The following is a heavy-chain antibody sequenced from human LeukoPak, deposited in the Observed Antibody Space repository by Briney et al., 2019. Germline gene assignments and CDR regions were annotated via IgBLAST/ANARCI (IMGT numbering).Heavy chain of an antibody. CDR2: IYYSGST. V-gene: IGHV4-59*01. Sequence: SETLSLTCTVSGGSIISYYWSWIRQSPGKGLEWIGYIYYSGSTSYNPSLKSRVTMSVDTSKNQFSLMLTSVTAADTAVYYCARELSGSGSYSAIDIWGQGIMVTVSS. J-gene: IGHJ3*02. CDR1: GGSIISYY. CDR3: ARELSGSGSYSAIDI. D-gene: IGHD3-10*01.